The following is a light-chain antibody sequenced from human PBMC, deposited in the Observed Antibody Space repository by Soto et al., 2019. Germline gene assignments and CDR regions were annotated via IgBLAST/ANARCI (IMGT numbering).Light chain of an antibody. V-gene: IGKV3-15*01. CDR1: QSVRST. CDR3: QQYNNWPPIT. CDR2: DAS. J-gene: IGKJ5*01. Sequence: EIVMTQSPVTLPVSQEERATLSCRASQSVRSTLAWYQQKPGQAPRLLIYDASTRAPGTPARFSGSGSGTEFTLTISSLRSEDFAVYYCQQYNNWPPITFGQGTRLEIK.